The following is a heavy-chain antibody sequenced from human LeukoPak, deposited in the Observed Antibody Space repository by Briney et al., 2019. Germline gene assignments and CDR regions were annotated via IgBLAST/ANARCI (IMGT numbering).Heavy chain of an antibody. CDR1: GYTFTDYY. CDR3: ARANFLYCSSTSCLFDY. D-gene: IGHD2-2*01. V-gene: IGHV1-2*04. CDR2: INPNSGGT. J-gene: IGHJ4*02. Sequence: ASVKVSCKASGYTFTDYYMHWVRLAPGQGLEWMGWINPNSGGTNYVQKFQGWVTMTRDTSINTAYMELSRLTSDDTAVYYCARANFLYCSSTSCLFDYWGQGTLATVSS.